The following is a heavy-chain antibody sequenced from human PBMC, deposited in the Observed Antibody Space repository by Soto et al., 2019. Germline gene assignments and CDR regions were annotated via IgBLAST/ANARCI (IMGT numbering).Heavy chain of an antibody. CDR1: GYTFTIYY. CDR3: ARGSAGGIAARSAFDI. Sequence: ASVKVSCKASGYTFTIYYMHWVRQAPGQGLEWMGIINPSGGSTSYAQKFQGRVTMTRDTSTSTVYMELSSLRSEDTAVYYCARGSAGGIAARSAFDIWGQGTMVTVSS. D-gene: IGHD6-6*01. CDR2: INPSGGST. V-gene: IGHV1-46*03. J-gene: IGHJ3*02.